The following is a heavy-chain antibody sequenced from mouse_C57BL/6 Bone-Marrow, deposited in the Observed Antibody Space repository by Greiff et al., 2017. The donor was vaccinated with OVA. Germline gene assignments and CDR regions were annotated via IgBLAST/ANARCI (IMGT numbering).Heavy chain of an antibody. V-gene: IGHV5-6*01. CDR3: ARLRQGVYAMDY. J-gene: IGHJ4*01. D-gene: IGHD1-2*01. CDR2: ISSGGSYT. CDR1: GFTFSSYG. Sequence: DVQLVESGGDLVKPGGSLKLSCAASGFTFSSYGMSWVRQTPDKRLEWVATISSGGSYTYYPDSVKGRFTISRDNAKNTLYLQMSSLKSEDTAMYYCARLRQGVYAMDYWGQGTSVTVSS.